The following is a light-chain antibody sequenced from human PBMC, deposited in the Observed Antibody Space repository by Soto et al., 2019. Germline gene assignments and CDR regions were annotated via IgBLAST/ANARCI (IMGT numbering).Light chain of an antibody. CDR3: QQFSSYPLT. V-gene: IGKV3-20*01. J-gene: IGKJ4*01. CDR2: DAS. Sequence: VLTQSPGTLSLSPGERATLSCRASQTVRNNYLAWYQQKAGQAPRLLIYDASSRATGIPDRFSGGGSGTDFTLTISRLEPEDFGVYYCQQFSSYPLTFGGGTKVDIK. CDR1: QTVRNNY.